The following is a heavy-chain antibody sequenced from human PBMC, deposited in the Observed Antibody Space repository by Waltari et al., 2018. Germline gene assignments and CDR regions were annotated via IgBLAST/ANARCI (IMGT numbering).Heavy chain of an antibody. J-gene: IGHJ5*02. D-gene: IGHD2-2*01. V-gene: IGHV4-34*01. CDR1: GGSFSGYY. Sequence: QVQLQQWGAGLLKPSETLSLTCAVYGGSFSGYYWSWIRQPPGKGLEWIGEINHSGSTNYNPSLKRRVTISVDTSKNQFSLKLSSVTAADTAVYYCALGCSSTSCQGWFDPWGQGTLVTVSS. CDR3: ALGCSSTSCQGWFDP. CDR2: INHSGST.